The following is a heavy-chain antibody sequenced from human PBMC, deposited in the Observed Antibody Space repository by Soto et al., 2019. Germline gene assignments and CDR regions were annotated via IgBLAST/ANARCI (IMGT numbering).Heavy chain of an antibody. J-gene: IGHJ4*02. Sequence: EVQLLESGGGLVQPGGSLRLSCAASGFTFSNYAMTWVRQAPGKGLEWVSAITGSGGGTYFVDSVKGRFTISRDNYKNTVYLQMNILRADDTAVYYCAKRPLTAAGFDYWGQGTLVTVSS. V-gene: IGHV3-23*01. D-gene: IGHD6-13*01. CDR2: ITGSGGGT. CDR1: GFTFSNYA. CDR3: AKRPLTAAGFDY.